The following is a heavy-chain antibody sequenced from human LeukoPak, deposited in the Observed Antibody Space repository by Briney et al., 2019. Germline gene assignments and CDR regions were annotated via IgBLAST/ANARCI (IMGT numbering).Heavy chain of an antibody. D-gene: IGHD2-2*01. Sequence: ASVKVSCKASGYTFTGYYMHWVRQAPGQGHEWMGWINPNSGGTNYAQKFQGRVTMTRDTSISTAYMELSRLRSDDTAVYYCAIALRLPAATYYFDYWGQGTLVTVSS. CDR3: AIALRLPAATYYFDY. CDR1: GYTFTGYY. V-gene: IGHV1-2*02. J-gene: IGHJ4*02. CDR2: INPNSGGT.